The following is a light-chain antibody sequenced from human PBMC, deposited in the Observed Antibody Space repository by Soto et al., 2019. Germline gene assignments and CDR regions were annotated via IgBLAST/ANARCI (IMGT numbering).Light chain of an antibody. CDR3: QQRSNWPS. CDR2: DAS. V-gene: IGKV3-11*01. J-gene: IGKJ1*01. CDR1: QNVNNF. Sequence: EVVLTQSPATLSLSSGERATLSCRASQNVNNFLAWYQQKPGQAPRLLIYDASNRATGIPARFSGSGSGTDFTLTISSLEPEDFAVYYCQQRSNWPSFGQGTKVDI.